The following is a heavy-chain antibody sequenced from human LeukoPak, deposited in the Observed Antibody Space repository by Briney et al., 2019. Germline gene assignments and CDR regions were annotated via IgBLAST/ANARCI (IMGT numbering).Heavy chain of an antibody. CDR2: ISSSSSTI. CDR3: AGGDYYDSSGYPT. CDR1: GFTFSSYA. V-gene: IGHV3-48*01. Sequence: GGSLRLSCAASGFTFSSYAMHWVRQAPGKGLEWVSYISSSSSTIYYADSVKGRFTISRDNAKNSLYLQMNSLRAEDTAVYYCAGGDYYDSSGYPTWGQGTLVTVSS. J-gene: IGHJ4*02. D-gene: IGHD3-22*01.